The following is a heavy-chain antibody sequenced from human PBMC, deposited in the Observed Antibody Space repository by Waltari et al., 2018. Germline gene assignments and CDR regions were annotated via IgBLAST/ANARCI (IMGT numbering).Heavy chain of an antibody. Sequence: EVQVEESGGDLIQPGGSLRLSCAVSGFTVSNSYMGWVRQAPGKGREWVSIIYSEGHTNYADSVKDRFIISRDNSKNTVDLQMNSLRVEDTAMYYCTRDRGAPATAMGFDSWGQGTLVTVSS. CDR1: GFTVSNSY. CDR2: IYSEGHT. J-gene: IGHJ4*02. D-gene: IGHD5-18*01. CDR3: TRDRGAPATAMGFDS. V-gene: IGHV3-53*01.